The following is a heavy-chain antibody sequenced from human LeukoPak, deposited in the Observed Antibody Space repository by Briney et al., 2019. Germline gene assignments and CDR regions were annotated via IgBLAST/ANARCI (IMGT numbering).Heavy chain of an antibody. V-gene: IGHV3-23*01. CDR2: ISVGGDNT. D-gene: IGHD2-15*01. Sequence: GGSLRLPCVASGFTFSSYAMSWVRQAPGKGLEWVSAISVGGDNTYYADSVKGRFTISRDNSKNTLYLQMNSLRVEDTATYHCARYCITHTCGVSYYGMDVWGKGTTVTVSS. CDR1: GFTFSSYA. CDR3: ARYCITHTCGVSYYGMDV. J-gene: IGHJ6*04.